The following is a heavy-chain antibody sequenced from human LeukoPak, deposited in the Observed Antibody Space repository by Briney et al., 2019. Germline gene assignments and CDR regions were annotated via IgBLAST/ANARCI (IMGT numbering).Heavy chain of an antibody. CDR2: IYSGGST. V-gene: IGHV3-53*01. Sequence: GGSLRLSCAASGFTVSSNYMSWVRQAPGKGLEWVSVIYSGGSTYYADSVKGRFTISRDNSKNTLYLQMNSLRAEDTAVYYCARAVSSGYDPFDYWGQGTLVTVSS. CDR1: GFTVSSNY. D-gene: IGHD3-22*01. CDR3: ARAVSSGYDPFDY. J-gene: IGHJ4*02.